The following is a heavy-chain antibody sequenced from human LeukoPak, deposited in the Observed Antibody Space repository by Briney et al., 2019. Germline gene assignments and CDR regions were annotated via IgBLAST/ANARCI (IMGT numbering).Heavy chain of an antibody. CDR3: AKDPMVVTQFDY. D-gene: IGHD4-23*01. Sequence: GGSLRLSCAASGFTFSSYAMSWVRQAPGKGLEWVSAISGSGGSTHYADSVKGRFTISRDNSKNTLYPQMNSLRAEDTAVYYCAKDPMVVTQFDYWGQGTLVTVSS. CDR2: ISGSGGST. J-gene: IGHJ4*02. CDR1: GFTFSSYA. V-gene: IGHV3-23*01.